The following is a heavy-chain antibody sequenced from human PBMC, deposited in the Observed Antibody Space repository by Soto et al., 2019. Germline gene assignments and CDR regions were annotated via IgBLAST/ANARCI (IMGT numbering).Heavy chain of an antibody. Sequence: QVQLVESGGGVVQPGRSLRLSCAASGFTFSSYGMHWVRQAPGKGLEWVAVISYDGSNKYYADSVKGRFTISRDNSKNPLYLQMNSLRAEDTAVYYCAKDVPFTVTTPRLDYWGQGPLVTVSS. V-gene: IGHV3-30*18. CDR2: ISYDGSNK. D-gene: IGHD4-17*01. CDR3: AKDVPFTVTTPRLDY. CDR1: GFTFSSYG. J-gene: IGHJ4*02.